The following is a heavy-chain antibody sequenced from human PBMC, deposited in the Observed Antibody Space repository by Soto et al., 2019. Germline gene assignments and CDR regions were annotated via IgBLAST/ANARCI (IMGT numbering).Heavy chain of an antibody. Sequence: QVQLQQWGAGLLKPSETLSLTCAVYGGSFSGYYWSWIRQPPGKGLEWIGEINHSGSTNYNPSLKSRVTISVDTSKNQLSLKLSCVTAADTAVYYCARGVYSSSWVDYWGQGTLVTVSS. D-gene: IGHD6-6*01. CDR3: ARGVYSSSWVDY. V-gene: IGHV4-34*01. CDR2: INHSGST. J-gene: IGHJ4*02. CDR1: GGSFSGYY.